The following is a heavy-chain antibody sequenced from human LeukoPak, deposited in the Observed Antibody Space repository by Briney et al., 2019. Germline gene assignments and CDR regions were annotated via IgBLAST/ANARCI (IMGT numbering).Heavy chain of an antibody. CDR1: GFTFSSYG. V-gene: IGHV3-33*06. Sequence: PGRSLRLSCAASGFTFSSYGMHWVRQAPGKGLEWVAVIWYDGSNKYYADSVKGRFTISRDNSKNTLYLQMNSLRAEDTAVYYCAKVSGGISSSWQGDFDYWGQGTLVTVSS. J-gene: IGHJ4*02. D-gene: IGHD6-13*01. CDR2: IWYDGSNK. CDR3: AKVSGGISSSWQGDFDY.